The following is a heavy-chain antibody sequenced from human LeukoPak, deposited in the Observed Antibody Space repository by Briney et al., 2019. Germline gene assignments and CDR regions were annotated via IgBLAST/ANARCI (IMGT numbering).Heavy chain of an antibody. V-gene: IGHV4-59*12. CDR2: IYYSGST. CDR1: GGSISSYY. J-gene: IGHJ4*02. D-gene: IGHD3-22*01. Sequence: SETLSLTCTVSGGSISSYYWSWIRQPPGKGLEWIGYIYYSGSTNYNPSLKSRVTISVDTSKNQFSLKLSSVTAADTAVYYCASWLRNYYDSSGLYYFDYWGQGTLVTVSS. CDR3: ASWLRNYYDSSGLYYFDY.